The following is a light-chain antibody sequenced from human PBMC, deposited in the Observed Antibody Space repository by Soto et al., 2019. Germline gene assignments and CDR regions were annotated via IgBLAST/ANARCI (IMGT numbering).Light chain of an antibody. CDR3: QTWGTGIRV. CDR1: SGHSSYA. CDR2: LNSDGSH. Sequence: QLVLTQSPSASASLGASVKFTCTLSSGHSSYAIAWHQQQPEKGPRYLMKLNSDGSHNKGDGIPDRFSGSSSGAERYLTISSLQSEDEADYYCQTWGTGIRVFGGGTKVTVL. J-gene: IGLJ3*02. V-gene: IGLV4-69*01.